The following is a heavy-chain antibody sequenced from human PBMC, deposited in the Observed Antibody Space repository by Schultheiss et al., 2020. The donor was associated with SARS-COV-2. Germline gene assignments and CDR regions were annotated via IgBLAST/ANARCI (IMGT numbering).Heavy chain of an antibody. CDR3: AREGRTYEFWSGYPGEY. V-gene: IGHV3-33*01. J-gene: IGHJ4*02. D-gene: IGHD3-3*01. CDR1: GFTFSTYG. Sequence: GGSLRLSCAASGFTFSTYGMHWVRQAPGKGLEWVAFLWYDGSNQYYADSVKGRFTISRDNSKSTMFLQMNSLRADDTAIYYCAREGRTYEFWSGYPGEYWGQGTLVTVS. CDR2: LWYDGSNQ.